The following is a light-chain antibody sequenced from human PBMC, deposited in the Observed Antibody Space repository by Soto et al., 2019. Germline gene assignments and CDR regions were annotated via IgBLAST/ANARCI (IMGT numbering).Light chain of an antibody. V-gene: IGKV3-15*01. CDR3: QQYGNSPIT. Sequence: EVLMTQSPATLSVSPGDRPTRSCRASQSINSNLAWYQQQPGQAPRLLIYAASTRATAVPARFSGSGSGTDFTLTISRLEPEDFAVYYCQQYGNSPITFGQGTRLEIK. CDR2: AAS. J-gene: IGKJ5*01. CDR1: QSINSN.